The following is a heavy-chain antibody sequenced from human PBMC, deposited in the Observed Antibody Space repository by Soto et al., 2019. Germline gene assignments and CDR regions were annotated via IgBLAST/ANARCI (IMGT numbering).Heavy chain of an antibody. J-gene: IGHJ4*02. CDR3: ARGNALYDY. V-gene: IGHV3-11*01. Sequence: GGSLRLSCAASGFSFSDYYMSWIRQAPGKGLEWVSYIRSSDNTRYYADSVKGRFTISRDNAKNSLYLQMNSLRAEDTAVYYCARGNALYDYWGQGTLVTVSS. CDR1: GFSFSDYY. D-gene: IGHD2-2*01. CDR2: IRSSDNTR.